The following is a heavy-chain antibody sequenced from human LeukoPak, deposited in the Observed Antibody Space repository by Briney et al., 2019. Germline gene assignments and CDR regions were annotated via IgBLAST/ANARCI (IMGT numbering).Heavy chain of an antibody. CDR2: IKQDGSEK. J-gene: IGHJ6*03. CDR1: GFTFSSYW. Sequence: GGSLRLSCAASGFTFSSYWMSWVRQAPGKGLEWVANIKQDGSEKYCVDPVKGRFTISRDNAKNSLYLQMNSLRAEDTAVYYCARSAAAYDFWSGYYYYYYMDVWGKGTTVTVSS. V-gene: IGHV3-7*01. D-gene: IGHD3-3*01. CDR3: ARSAAAYDFWSGYYYYYYMDV.